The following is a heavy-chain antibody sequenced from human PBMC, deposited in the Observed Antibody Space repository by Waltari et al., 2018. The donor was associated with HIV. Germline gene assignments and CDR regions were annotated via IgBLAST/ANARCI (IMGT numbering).Heavy chain of an antibody. Sequence: VQLVESGGDLAQPGGSLRLSWVASGFTFSNYWMHWVRQVPGKRLVWVARINTDETIRTYAENVKGRFTISRDNGKNTLYLQMNSLRVEDTAVYYCVSSGLDVWGQGTTVNVSS. CDR1: GFTFSNYW. V-gene: IGHV3-74*01. CDR3: VSSGLDV. J-gene: IGHJ6*02. CDR2: INTDETIR.